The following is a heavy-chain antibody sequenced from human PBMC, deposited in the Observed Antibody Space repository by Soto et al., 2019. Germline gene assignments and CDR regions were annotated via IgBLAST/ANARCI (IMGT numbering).Heavy chain of an antibody. CDR3: TNPQLYYGMDV. Sequence: EVQLVESGGDLVQPGGSLKLSCAASGFTFSGSAMHWVRQASGKGLEWVGRIRSKANSYATAYAASVKGRFTISRDDSKNTAYLQMNSLKTEDTAVYYCTNPQLYYGMDVWGQGTTVTVSS. V-gene: IGHV3-73*02. CDR1: GFTFSGSA. J-gene: IGHJ6*02. CDR2: IRSKANSYAT. D-gene: IGHD5-18*01.